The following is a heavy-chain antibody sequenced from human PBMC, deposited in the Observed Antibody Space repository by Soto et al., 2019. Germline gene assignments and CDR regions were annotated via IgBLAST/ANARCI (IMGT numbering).Heavy chain of an antibody. D-gene: IGHD5-12*01. CDR2: IVASGGIT. V-gene: IGHV3-23*01. CDR1: GFTFSSYP. J-gene: IGHJ4*02. CDR3: ATNSSATIRVGYGY. Sequence: EVQLLESGGGLAQPGGSLRLSCAASGFTFSSYPMSWVRQAPGQGLEWVSGIVASGGITYYADSVKGRFTISRDNSKKTPFLQMMSRMAEEKAVYYYATNSSATIRVGYGYWGQGNLVSVSS.